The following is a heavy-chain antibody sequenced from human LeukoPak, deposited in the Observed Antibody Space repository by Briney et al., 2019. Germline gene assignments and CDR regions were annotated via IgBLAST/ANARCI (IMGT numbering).Heavy chain of an antibody. V-gene: IGHV1-2*02. CDR1: GYTFTSYD. CDR2: MNPNSGGT. J-gene: IGHJ6*03. CDR3: ARDLPHTIFGVVIKYYYYMDV. Sequence: EASVKVSCKASGYTFTSYDINWVRQATGQGLEWMGWMNPNSGGTNYAQKFQGRVTMTRDTSISTAYMELSRLRSDDTAVYYCARDLPHTIFGVVIKYYYYMDVWGKGTTVTVSS. D-gene: IGHD3-3*01.